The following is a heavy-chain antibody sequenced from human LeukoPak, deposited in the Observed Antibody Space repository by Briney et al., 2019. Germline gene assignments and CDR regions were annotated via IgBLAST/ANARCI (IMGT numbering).Heavy chain of an antibody. V-gene: IGHV3-23*01. J-gene: IGHJ4*02. Sequence: QPGGSLRLSCVASGFTFSDYDMNWVRQAPMKGLEWVSAIRGNSDTTYYVDSVKGRFAISRDNSKNTLYLQMNSLRAEDTAVYYCAKVWSKYYDSSDTDDWGQGTLVTVSS. D-gene: IGHD3-22*01. CDR3: AKVWSKYYDSSDTDD. CDR2: IRGNSDTT. CDR1: GFTFSDYD.